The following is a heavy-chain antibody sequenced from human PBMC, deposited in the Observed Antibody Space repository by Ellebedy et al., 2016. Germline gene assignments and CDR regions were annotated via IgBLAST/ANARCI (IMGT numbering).Heavy chain of an antibody. J-gene: IGHJ3*02. Sequence: GESLKISXAASGFTFRNYLMSWVRQAPGKGLERVSGISGSGGTTYYADSVKGRFTISRDNSKNTVYLQMNSLRAEDTAVYYCAKRGREGEIDAFDIWGQGTMVTVSS. V-gene: IGHV3-23*01. CDR3: AKRGREGEIDAFDI. D-gene: IGHD3-10*01. CDR1: GFTFRNYL. CDR2: ISGSGGTT.